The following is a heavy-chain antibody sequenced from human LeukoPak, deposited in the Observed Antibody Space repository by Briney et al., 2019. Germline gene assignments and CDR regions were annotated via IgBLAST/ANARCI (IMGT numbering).Heavy chain of an antibody. D-gene: IGHD3-22*01. CDR2: IYYSGRT. V-gene: IGHV4-39*01. Sequence: SETLSLTCTVSGGSISSSSYYWGWIRQPPGKGLEWIGSIYYSGRTYYNPSLKSRVTISVDTSKNQFSLKLSSVTAADTAVYYCASLGLSSGYVFDYWGQGTLVTVSS. CDR1: GGSISSSSYY. CDR3: ASLGLSSGYVFDY. J-gene: IGHJ4*02.